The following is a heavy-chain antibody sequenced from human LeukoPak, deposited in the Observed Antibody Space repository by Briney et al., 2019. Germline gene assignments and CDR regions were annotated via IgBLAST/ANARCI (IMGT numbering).Heavy chain of an antibody. D-gene: IGHD1-26*01. CDR2: IITSVTYA. J-gene: IGHJ5*02. Sequence: SGGSLRLSCAASGFTFSDYYMSWIRQAPGGGLEWVSYIITSVTYAEYADSVKGRFTISRDNAKNSLYLQMNSLRAGDTAVYYCAREGRSGSYLGRFDPWGQGTLVTVSS. CDR3: AREGRSGSYLGRFDP. CDR1: GFTFSDYY. V-gene: IGHV3-11*05.